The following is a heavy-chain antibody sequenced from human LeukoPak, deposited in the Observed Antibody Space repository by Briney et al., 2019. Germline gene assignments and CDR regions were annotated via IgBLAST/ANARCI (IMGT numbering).Heavy chain of an antibody. Sequence: ASVKVSCKASGGTFSSYAMSWVRQAPGKGLEWVSAISGSGGSTYYADSVKGRFTISRDNSKNTLYLQMNSLRAEDTAVYYCAKEAGSGSYPYYFDYWGQGTLVTVSS. CDR3: AKEAGSGSYPYYFDY. CDR2: ISGSGGST. J-gene: IGHJ4*02. CDR1: GGTFSSYA. V-gene: IGHV3-23*01. D-gene: IGHD3-10*01.